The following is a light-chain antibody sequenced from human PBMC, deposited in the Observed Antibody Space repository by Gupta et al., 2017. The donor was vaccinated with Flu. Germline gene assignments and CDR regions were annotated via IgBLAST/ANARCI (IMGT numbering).Light chain of an antibody. V-gene: IGLV2-11*01. J-gene: IGLJ3*02. CDR1: SSDVGGYNY. CDR2: DVS. CDR3: CSYAGSYTFWV. Sequence: QSALTQPRSVSGPPGQSVTISCTGTSSDVGGYNYVSWYQQHPGKAPKLMIYDVSKRPSGVPDRFSGSKSGNTASLTISGLQAEDEADYYCCSYAGSYTFWVFGGGTKLTVL.